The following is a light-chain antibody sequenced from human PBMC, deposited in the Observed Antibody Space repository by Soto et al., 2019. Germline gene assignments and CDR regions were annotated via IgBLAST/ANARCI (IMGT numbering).Light chain of an antibody. CDR1: SSDVGGYNY. J-gene: IGLJ2*01. V-gene: IGLV2-14*01. Sequence: QSALTQPASVSGSPGQWITISCTGTSSDVGGYNYVSWYQQHPGKAPKLMIYEVSHRPSGVANRLCGSKSGNTASLTSSGLPGDDEADYYCSSYTSSSTVVFGGGTKLTVL. CDR2: EVS. CDR3: SSYTSSSTVV.